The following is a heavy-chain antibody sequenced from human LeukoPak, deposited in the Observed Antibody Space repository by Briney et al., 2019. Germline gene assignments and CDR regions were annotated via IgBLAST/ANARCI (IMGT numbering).Heavy chain of an antibody. CDR2: INHSGST. J-gene: IGHJ4*02. Sequence: PSETLSLTCAVYGGSFSGYYWSWIRQPPGKGLEWIGEINHSGSTNYNPSLKSRVTISVDTSKNQFSLKLSSVTAADTAVYYCARDIMGHFNYWGQGTLVTVSS. D-gene: IGHD3-16*01. V-gene: IGHV4-34*01. CDR1: GGSFSGYY. CDR3: ARDIMGHFNY.